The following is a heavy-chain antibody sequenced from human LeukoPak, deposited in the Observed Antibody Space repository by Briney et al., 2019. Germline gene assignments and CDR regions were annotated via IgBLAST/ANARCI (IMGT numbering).Heavy chain of an antibody. J-gene: IGHJ5*02. CDR1: GGTFSSYA. CDR3: ARDSRYNWNDGRFDP. V-gene: IGHV1-69*01. CDR2: IIPIFGTA. Sequence: SVKVSCKASGGTFSSYAISWVRQAPGQWLGWMGGIIPIFGTANYAQKFQGRVTITADESTSTAYTELSSLRSEDTAVYYCARDSRYNWNDGRFDPWGQGTLVTVSS. D-gene: IGHD1-1*01.